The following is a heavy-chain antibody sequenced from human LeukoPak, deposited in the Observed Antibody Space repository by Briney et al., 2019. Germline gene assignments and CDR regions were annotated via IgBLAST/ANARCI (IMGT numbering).Heavy chain of an antibody. CDR3: ARVRIAAAALFDY. D-gene: IGHD6-13*01. Sequence: SGTLSLTCAVSGGSISSSNWWSWVRQPPGKGLEWIGEIYHSGSTNYNPSLKSRVTISVDKSKNQFSLKLSSVTAADTAVYYCARVRIAAAALFDYWGQGTLVTVSS. CDR2: IYHSGST. CDR1: GGSISSSNW. V-gene: IGHV4-4*02. J-gene: IGHJ4*02.